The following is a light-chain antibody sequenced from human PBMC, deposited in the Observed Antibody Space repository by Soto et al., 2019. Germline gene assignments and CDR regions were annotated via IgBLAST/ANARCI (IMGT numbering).Light chain of an antibody. CDR1: QSVSSY. Sequence: EIVLTQSPATLSLSPGERATLSCRARQSVSSYFAWYQQKPGQAPRLLIYDASNRATGIPARFSGSGSGTDFTLTISCLEPEDFAVYYCQQRSNWPPMYTFGQGTKLEIK. CDR3: QQRSNWPPMYT. V-gene: IGKV3-11*01. CDR2: DAS. J-gene: IGKJ2*01.